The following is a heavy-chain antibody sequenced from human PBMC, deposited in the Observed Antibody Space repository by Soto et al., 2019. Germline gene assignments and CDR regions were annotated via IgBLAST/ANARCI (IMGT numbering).Heavy chain of an antibody. J-gene: IGHJ3*02. Sequence: VQLLESGGGLVQAGGPLRLSCAASGFAFSNSVMAWVRQAPGQGLEWVSTIRTSDDATHYADSVKGRFTISKDRSKNIIYLQLNSLRGEDTAVYYCAKERYSSGVAGAFDIWGQGTTVTVSS. D-gene: IGHD6-19*01. CDR1: GFAFSNSV. CDR3: AKERYSSGVAGAFDI. V-gene: IGHV3-23*01. CDR2: IRTSDDAT.